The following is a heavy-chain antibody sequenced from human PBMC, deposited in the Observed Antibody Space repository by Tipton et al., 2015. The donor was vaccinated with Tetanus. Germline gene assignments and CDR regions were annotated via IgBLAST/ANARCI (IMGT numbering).Heavy chain of an antibody. CDR2: INPDGRRT. CDR1: GFTSESHY. Sequence: SLRLSCAASGFTSESHYMHWVRQTPGKGLLWISRINPDGRRTNYADSVKGRFSISRDNAKNTLYLQMNSLRVEDTAVYYCVRDGGSSGWLAYWGQGTLVTVSS. D-gene: IGHD6-19*01. J-gene: IGHJ4*02. V-gene: IGHV3-74*01. CDR3: VRDGGSSGWLAY.